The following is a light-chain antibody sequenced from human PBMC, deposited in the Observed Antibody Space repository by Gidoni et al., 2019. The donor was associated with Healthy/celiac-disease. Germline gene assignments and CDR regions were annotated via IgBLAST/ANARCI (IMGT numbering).Light chain of an antibody. CDR3: QQYNSYSYT. V-gene: IGKV1-5*03. Sequence: DIQMTQSPSTLSASVGDRVTITCRASQSISSWLAWYQQKPGKAPKLLIYKASSLESGVPSRFSGSGSGTEFTLTISSLQPEDFATYYCQQYNSYSYTFXQXTKLEIK. J-gene: IGKJ2*01. CDR1: QSISSW. CDR2: KAS.